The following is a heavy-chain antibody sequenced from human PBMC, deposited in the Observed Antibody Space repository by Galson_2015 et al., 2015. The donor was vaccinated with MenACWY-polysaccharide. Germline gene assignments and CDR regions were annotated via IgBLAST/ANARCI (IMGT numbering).Heavy chain of an antibody. CDR3: ARDGVTTITAVFLDF. CDR2: INTYNGDT. V-gene: IGHV1-18*04. CDR1: GYVFTTYG. J-gene: IGHJ4*02. D-gene: IGHD4-11*01. Sequence: SVKVSCKASGYVFTTYGVNWVRQAPGQGLEWMGRINTYNGDTNYAQKFQGRVTMTTDTSTNTVYMELTSLRSDDTAVYYCARDGVTTITAVFLDFWGQGTLVTVSS.